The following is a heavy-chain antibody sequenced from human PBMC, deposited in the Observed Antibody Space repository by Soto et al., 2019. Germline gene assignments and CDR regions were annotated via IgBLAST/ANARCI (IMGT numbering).Heavy chain of an antibody. Sequence: ASVKVSCKASGGTFSSYGISWVRQAPGQGLEWMGWISAYNGNTNYAQKLQGRVTMTTDTSTSTAYMELRSLRSDDTAVYYCARVLGSGSYYIGDAFDIWGQGTMVTVSS. D-gene: IGHD3-10*01. J-gene: IGHJ3*02. CDR1: GGTFSSYG. V-gene: IGHV1-18*01. CDR3: ARVLGSGSYYIGDAFDI. CDR2: ISAYNGNT.